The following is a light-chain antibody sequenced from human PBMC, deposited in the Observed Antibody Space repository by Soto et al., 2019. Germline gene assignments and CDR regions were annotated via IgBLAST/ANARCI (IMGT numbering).Light chain of an antibody. CDR3: AEWDVSLNAWV. CDR2: SSS. J-gene: IGLJ3*02. CDR1: SSNIGSSP. V-gene: IGLV1-44*01. Sequence: QSVLTQPPSASGTPGHAVIISCSGTSSNIGSSPVNWYRHLPGTAPRLLIYSSSGRPSGVPDRFSGSKSGTSASLAISGLQSEDEADYSCAEWDVSLNAWVFGGGTKLPS.